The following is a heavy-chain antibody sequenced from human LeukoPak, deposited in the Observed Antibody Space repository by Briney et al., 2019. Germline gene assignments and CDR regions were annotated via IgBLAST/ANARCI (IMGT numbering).Heavy chain of an antibody. V-gene: IGHV3-23*01. D-gene: IGHD6-19*01. CDR2: ISGSGGST. CDR3: AKDKQWLVRAYGY. CDR1: GFTLSSYA. Sequence: GGSLRLSSAASGFTLSSYAMSWVRQAPGKGMESVSAISGSGGSTYYADSVKGRFTISRDNSKNTLYLQMNSLRAEDTAVYYCAKDKQWLVRAYGYWGQGTLVTVSS. J-gene: IGHJ4*02.